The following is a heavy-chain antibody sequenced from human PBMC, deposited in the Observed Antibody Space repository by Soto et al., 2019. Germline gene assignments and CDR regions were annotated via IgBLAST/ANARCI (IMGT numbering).Heavy chain of an antibody. CDR2: ISSSGSTI. V-gene: IGHV3-48*03. J-gene: IGHJ6*04. Sequence: TGGSLRLSCAASGFTFSSYEMSWVRQAPGRGLEWVSYISSSGSTIYYADSVKGRFTISRDNAKNSLYLQMDSLRADDTAVYYCARPGGPHFSSSQGYYYCYGTDVWGKGPTVTV. CDR1: GFTFSSYE. D-gene: IGHD6-6*01. CDR3: ARPGGPHFSSSQGYYYCYGTDV.